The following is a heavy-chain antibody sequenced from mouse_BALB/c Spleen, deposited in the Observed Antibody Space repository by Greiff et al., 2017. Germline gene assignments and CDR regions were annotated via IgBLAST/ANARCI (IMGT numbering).Heavy chain of an antibody. D-gene: IGHD2-4*01. CDR3: TRRDDYDEDWFAY. CDR2: IYPGSGST. J-gene: IGHJ3*01. Sequence: KQPGSELVRPGASVKLSCKASGYTFTSYWMHWVKQRPGQGLEWIGNIYPGSGSTNYDEKFKSKATLTVDTSSSTAYMQLSSLTSEDSAVYYCTRRDDYDEDWFAYWGQGTLVTVSA. CDR1: GYTFTSYW. V-gene: IGHV1S22*01.